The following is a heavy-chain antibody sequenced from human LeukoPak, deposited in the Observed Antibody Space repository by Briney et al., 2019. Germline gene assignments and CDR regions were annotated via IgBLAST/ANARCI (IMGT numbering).Heavy chain of an antibody. CDR2: ISGGGDNT. CDR3: AKPTLLSGSYSAFDY. J-gene: IGHJ4*02. Sequence: GGFLRLSCAASGFTFSNYAMSWARQAPGKGLEWVSSISGGGDNTYFADSVRGRFTISRDNSKNTLYLQMSSLRAEDTAIYYCAKPTLLSGSYSAFDYWGQGTLVTVSS. CDR1: GFTFSNYA. V-gene: IGHV3-23*01. D-gene: IGHD1-26*01.